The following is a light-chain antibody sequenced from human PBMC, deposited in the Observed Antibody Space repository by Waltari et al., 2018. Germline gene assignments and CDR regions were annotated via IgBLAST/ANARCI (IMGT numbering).Light chain of an antibody. CDR1: ETVSRY. V-gene: IGKV3-20*01. CDR2: GTS. CDR3: QQYGSTPWT. J-gene: IGKJ1*01. Sequence: EIVLTQSPGTLSLSPGETATLPCRASETVSRYLAWYQKNPGQSPRLLIYGTSTRATGIPDRFSGSGSGTDFTLTISRLEPEDFAVYYCQQYGSTPWTFGQGTKVEI.